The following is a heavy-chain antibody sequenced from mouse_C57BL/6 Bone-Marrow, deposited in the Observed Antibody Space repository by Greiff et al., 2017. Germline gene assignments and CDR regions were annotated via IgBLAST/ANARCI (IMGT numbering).Heavy chain of an antibody. J-gene: IGHJ3*01. Sequence: EVKLVESGGDLVKPGGSLKLSCAASGFTFSSYGMSWVRQTPDKRLEWVATISSGGSYTYYPDSVKGRFTISRANAKNTLYLQMSSLKSEDTAIYDSARRDCGAFAYWGQGTLVTVSA. V-gene: IGHV5-6*02. CDR1: GFTFSSYG. D-gene: IGHD1-1*02. CDR3: ARRDCGAFAY. CDR2: ISSGGSYT.